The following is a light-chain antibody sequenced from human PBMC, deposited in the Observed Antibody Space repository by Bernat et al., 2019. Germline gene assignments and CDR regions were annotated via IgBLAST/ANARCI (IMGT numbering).Light chain of an antibody. CDR2: TAS. V-gene: IGKV1-12*01. CDR3: QQHETSPGT. Sequence: VTITCRASQSISSWLAWYQQRPGKAPKLLIYTASSLQSGVPSRFSGSGSGTEFTLSISSLQSKDVATYYCQQHETSPGTFGQGTNVEIK. CDR1: QSISSW. J-gene: IGKJ1*01.